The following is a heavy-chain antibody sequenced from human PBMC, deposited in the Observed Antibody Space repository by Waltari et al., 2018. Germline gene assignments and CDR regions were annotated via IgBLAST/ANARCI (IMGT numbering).Heavy chain of an antibody. D-gene: IGHD2-8*02. V-gene: IGHV4-59*08. J-gene: IGHJ4*02. CDR1: GGSISNYY. Sequence: QVQLRESGPGLVKPSETLSLTCIVSGGSISNYYWTWIRQPPGEGLESIGHIYYTGTTSYNPSLKSRVTIPVDTSRNQFSLKLSSVTAADTAVYYCARYDCRTGGCTGALDYWGPGTLVTVSS. CDR2: IYYTGTT. CDR3: ARYDCRTGGCTGALDY.